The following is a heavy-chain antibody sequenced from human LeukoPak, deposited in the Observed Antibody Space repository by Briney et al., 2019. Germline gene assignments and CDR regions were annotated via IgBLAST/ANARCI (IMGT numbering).Heavy chain of an antibody. CDR2: IYCSGST. J-gene: IGHJ5*02. CDR3: ARTLRANWFDP. Sequence: SETLSLTCTVSGGSISSYYWSWIRQPPGKGLEWIGYIYCSGSTNYNPSLKSRVTISVDTSKNQFSLKLSSVTAADTAVYYCARTLRANWFDPWGQGTLVTVSS. V-gene: IGHV4-59*01. CDR1: GGSISSYY.